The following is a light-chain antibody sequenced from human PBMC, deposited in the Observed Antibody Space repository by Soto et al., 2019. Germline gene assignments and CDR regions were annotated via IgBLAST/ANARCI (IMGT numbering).Light chain of an antibody. J-gene: IGLJ2*01. CDR2: EDD. V-gene: IGLV6-57*04. CDR1: SGSIASNY. CDR3: QSYDSSNPVV. Sequence: NFMLTQPHSVSESPGQTVTISCTRSSGSIASNYVQWYQQRPGSAPTTLIYEDDQRPSGVPDRFSGSIDRSSNSASLTISGLKTDDEADYYCQSYDSSNPVVFGGGTKLTVL.